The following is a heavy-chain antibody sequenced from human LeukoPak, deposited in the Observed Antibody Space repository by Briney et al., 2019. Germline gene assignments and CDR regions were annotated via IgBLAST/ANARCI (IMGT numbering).Heavy chain of an antibody. Sequence: PSETLSLTCTVSGGSISPISSSTYYWGWIRQAPGKGLEWNWSLFYGENTHYNPFLKSRATLSVDASNNQFSLKLTSVTAADAAVYFCARQLPTAAADTRGYFDYWGQGTVVTVSS. CDR3: ARQLPTAAADTRGYFDY. CDR1: GGSISPISSSTYY. D-gene: IGHD6-25*01. CDR2: LFYGENT. J-gene: IGHJ4*02. V-gene: IGHV4-39*01.